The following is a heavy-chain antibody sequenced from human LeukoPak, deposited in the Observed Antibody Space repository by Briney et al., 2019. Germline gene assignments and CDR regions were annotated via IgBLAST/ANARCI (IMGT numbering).Heavy chain of an antibody. D-gene: IGHD3-22*01. J-gene: IGHJ3*02. CDR2: IYHSGST. CDR1: GGSISSSNW. Sequence: SETLSLTCAVSGGSISSSNWWSWVRQPPGKGLEWIGEIYHSGSTNYNPSLKSRVTISVDKSKNQFSLKLSSVTAADTAVYYCARGYYYDSSVGAFDIWGQGTMVTVSS. CDR3: ARGYYYDSSVGAFDI. V-gene: IGHV4-4*02.